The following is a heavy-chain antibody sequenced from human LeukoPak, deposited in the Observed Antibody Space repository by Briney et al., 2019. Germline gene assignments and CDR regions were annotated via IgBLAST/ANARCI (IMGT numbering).Heavy chain of an antibody. CDR2: IIPIFGTA. V-gene: IGHV1-69*05. Sequence: GASVKVSCKASGGTFSSYAISWVRQAPGQGLEWMGGIIPIFGTANYAQKFQGRVTITTDESTSTAYMELSSLRPEDTAVYYCASQSGSPEAADYFDYWGRGTLVTVSS. CDR3: ASQSGSPEAADYFDY. CDR1: GGTFSSYA. D-gene: IGHD1-26*01. J-gene: IGHJ4*02.